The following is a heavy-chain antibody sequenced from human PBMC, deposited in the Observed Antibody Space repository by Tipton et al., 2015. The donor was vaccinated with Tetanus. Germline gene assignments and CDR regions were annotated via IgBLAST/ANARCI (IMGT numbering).Heavy chain of an antibody. CDR3: ASGSALDY. CDR2: VSYDGDTK. Sequence: SLRLSCAASGFIFRNFLMYWVRQAPGKGLEWVADVSYDGDTKNYADSVKGRYSISRDNSKNSLYLQMNSLRAEDTAVYYCASGSALDYWGQGTLVTVSS. CDR1: GFIFRNFL. V-gene: IGHV3-30*03. D-gene: IGHD6-25*01. J-gene: IGHJ4*02.